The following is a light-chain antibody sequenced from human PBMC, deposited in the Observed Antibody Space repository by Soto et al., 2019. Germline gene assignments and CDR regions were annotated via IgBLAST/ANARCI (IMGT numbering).Light chain of an antibody. CDR2: EVS. J-gene: IGLJ2*01. CDR3: SLYTSSSTFVV. Sequence: ALTQPPSVSGSPGQSVTISCTGTSSDVGSYNRVSWYQQPPGTAPKLMIYEVSNRPSGVPDRFSGSKSGNTASLTISGLQAEDEADYYCSLYTSSSTFVVFGGGTKLTVL. CDR1: SSDVGSYNR. V-gene: IGLV2-18*01.